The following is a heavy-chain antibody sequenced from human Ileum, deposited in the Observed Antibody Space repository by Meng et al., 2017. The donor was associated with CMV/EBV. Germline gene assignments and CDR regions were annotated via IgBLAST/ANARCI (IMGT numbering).Heavy chain of an antibody. D-gene: IGHD3-10*01. Sequence: GGSLRLSCAASGFIFSSYAISWVRQAPGKGLEWVSGISGSGGSTYYADSVKGRFAISRDNSKNTIYLQMSSLRADDTALYYCARVRGTSRGPSDIWGQGTMVTVSS. CDR3: ARVRGTSRGPSDI. V-gene: IGHV3-23*01. CDR2: ISGSGGST. J-gene: IGHJ3*02. CDR1: GFIFSSYA.